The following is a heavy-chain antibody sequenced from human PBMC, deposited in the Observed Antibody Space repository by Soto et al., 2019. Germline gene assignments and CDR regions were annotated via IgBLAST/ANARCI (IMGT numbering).Heavy chain of an antibody. CDR2: MWYDGTNE. J-gene: IGHJ6*02. Sequence: PGGSLRLSCAASGFTFSTYGMHWVRQAPGKGLEWVAVMWYDGTNEKYADSVKGRFTISRDNSKSTLYLQMNSLRAEDTGVYYCTTASRITLVRGVGYYYDYAMDVWGQGTTVTVSS. CDR3: TTASRITLVRGVGYYYDYAMDV. V-gene: IGHV3-33*03. D-gene: IGHD3-10*01. CDR1: GFTFSTYG.